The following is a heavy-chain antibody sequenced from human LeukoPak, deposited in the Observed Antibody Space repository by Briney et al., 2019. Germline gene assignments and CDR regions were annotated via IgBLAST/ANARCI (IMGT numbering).Heavy chain of an antibody. CDR2: IIWKSGSI. J-gene: IGHJ4*02. CDR1: GFTFDDYA. CDR3: AKDISVGATPYYFDY. D-gene: IGHD1-26*01. V-gene: IGHV3-9*01. Sequence: PGGSLRLSCAASGFTFDDYAMHWVRQAPGKGLEWVSGIIWKSGSIGYADSVKGPFTISRDNAKNSLYLQMNSLRAEDTALYYCAKDISVGATPYYFDYWGQGTLVTVSS.